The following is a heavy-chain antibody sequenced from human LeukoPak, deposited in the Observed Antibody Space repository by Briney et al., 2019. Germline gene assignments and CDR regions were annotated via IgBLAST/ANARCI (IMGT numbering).Heavy chain of an antibody. J-gene: IGHJ4*02. CDR3: ARPFGHYYDSSGDY. D-gene: IGHD3-22*01. Sequence: PSETLSLTCTVSGGSISSSSYYWGWIRQPPGKGLEWIVSIYYSGSTYYNPSLKSRVTISVDTSKNQFSLKLSSVTAADTAVYYCARPFGHYYDSSGDYWGQGTLVTVSS. CDR2: IYYSGST. V-gene: IGHV4-39*01. CDR1: GGSISSSSYY.